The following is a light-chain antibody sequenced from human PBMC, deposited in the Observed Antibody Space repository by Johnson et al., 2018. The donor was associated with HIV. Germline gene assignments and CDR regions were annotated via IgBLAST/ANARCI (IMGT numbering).Light chain of an antibody. V-gene: IGLV1-51*01. CDR1: SSNIGNND. CDR2: DNH. J-gene: IGLJ1*01. Sequence: QSVLTQPPSVSAAPGQKVTISCSGSSSNIGNNDVSWYQQLPGTAPKLLIYDNHKRPSGIPDRFSGSKSGTSATLGITGLQTGDAADYYCGTWDTSLSAGVCGTGTKVTV. CDR3: GTWDTSLSAGV.